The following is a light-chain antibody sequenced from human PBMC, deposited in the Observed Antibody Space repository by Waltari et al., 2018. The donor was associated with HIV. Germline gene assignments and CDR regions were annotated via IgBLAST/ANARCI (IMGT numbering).Light chain of an antibody. V-gene: IGKV1-39*01. J-gene: IGKJ1*01. CDR3: QQSYTTPRT. CDR1: QDIGSY. CDR2: VAS. Sequence: DFQMTQSPSSLSASVGDRITISCRASQDIGSYLNWYRHRPGTAPQLLIYVASNLQTGVPSRFRASGSGTEFSLSIDGLQRDDFATYFCQQSYTTPRTFGLGTEVE.